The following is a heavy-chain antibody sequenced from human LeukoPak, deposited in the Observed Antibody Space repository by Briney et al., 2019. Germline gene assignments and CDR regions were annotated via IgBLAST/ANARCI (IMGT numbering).Heavy chain of an antibody. CDR3: AKSRSGSANWALRIFDN. CDR1: GFAFGSEA. Sequence: GGSLRLSCAVSGFAFGSEAMSWVRQSPARGLEWDASISPGGGTTYYADYVKGRFTISRDNSNNSLFVQMNSLRVEDTAVYFCAKSRSGSANWALRIFDNWGQGTLVTVSS. J-gene: IGHJ4*02. D-gene: IGHD1-1*01. V-gene: IGHV3-23*01. CDR2: ISPGGGTT.